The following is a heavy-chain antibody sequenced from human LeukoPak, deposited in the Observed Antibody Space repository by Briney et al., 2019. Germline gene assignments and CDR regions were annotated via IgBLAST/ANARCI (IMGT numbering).Heavy chain of an antibody. Sequence: VASVKVSCKASGYTFTSYGISWVRQAPGQGLEWMGWISAYNGNTNYAQKLQGRVTMTTDTSTSTAYMELRSLRSDDTAVYYCARVDYGDYVGGYYYYMDVWGKGTTVTVSS. J-gene: IGHJ6*03. CDR3: ARVDYGDYVGGYYYYMDV. CDR1: GYTFTSYG. D-gene: IGHD4-17*01. CDR2: ISAYNGNT. V-gene: IGHV1-18*01.